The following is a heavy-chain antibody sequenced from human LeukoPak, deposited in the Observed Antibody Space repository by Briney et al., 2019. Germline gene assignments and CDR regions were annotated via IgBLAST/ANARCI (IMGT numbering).Heavy chain of an antibody. CDR3: ARKVIVVVVAATNSTYSFNNWFDP. J-gene: IGHJ5*02. CDR1: GYSISSGYY. Sequence: SETLSLTCAVSGYSISSGYYWGWIRQPPGKGLEWIGSIYHSGSTYYNPSLKSRVTISVDTSKNQLSLKLSSVTAADTAVYYCARKVIVVVVAATNSTYSFNNWFDPWGQGTLVTVSS. V-gene: IGHV4-38-2*01. CDR2: IYHSGST. D-gene: IGHD2-15*01.